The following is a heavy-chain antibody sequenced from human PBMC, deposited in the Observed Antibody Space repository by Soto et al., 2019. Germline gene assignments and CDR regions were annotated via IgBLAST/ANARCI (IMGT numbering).Heavy chain of an antibody. CDR3: ASDMGLPF. V-gene: IGHV3-30-3*01. J-gene: IGHJ4*02. CDR2: IPKDGSNK. CDR1: GLTFSSYA. D-gene: IGHD3-10*01. Sequence: QVQLVESGGGVVQPGRSLRLSCAASGLTFSSYAMHWVRQASGKGLEWVAVIPKDGSNKYYADSVKGRFTSSRDNFKNTLDLQMNGLRAEDRAVYCCASDMGLPFWGQGTLVTVSS.